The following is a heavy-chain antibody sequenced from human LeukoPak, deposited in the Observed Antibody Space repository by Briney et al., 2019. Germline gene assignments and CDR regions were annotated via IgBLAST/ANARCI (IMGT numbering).Heavy chain of an antibody. Sequence: GASVKVSCKASGYTFTGYYMHWVRQAPGQGLEWMGWINPNSGGTNYAQKFQGRVTMTRDTSISTAYMELSRLRSDDTAVYYCAREQSQGLLWFGELSFDYWGQGTLVTVSS. V-gene: IGHV1-2*02. CDR3: AREQSQGLLWFGELSFDY. J-gene: IGHJ4*02. D-gene: IGHD3-10*01. CDR2: INPNSGGT. CDR1: GYTFTGYY.